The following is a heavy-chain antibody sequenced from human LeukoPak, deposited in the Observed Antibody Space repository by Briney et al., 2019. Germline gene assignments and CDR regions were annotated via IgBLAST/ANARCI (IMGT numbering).Heavy chain of an antibody. V-gene: IGHV3-21*01. Sequence: GGSLRLSCAASGFTFSSYSMNWVRQAPGKGLEWVSSISSSSYIYYADSVKGRFTISRDNAKNSLYLQMNSLRAEDTAVYYCARDLGGDSSAMAGAFDIWGQGTMVTVSS. CDR2: ISSSSYI. D-gene: IGHD3-22*01. CDR1: GFTFSSYS. CDR3: ARDLGGDSSAMAGAFDI. J-gene: IGHJ3*02.